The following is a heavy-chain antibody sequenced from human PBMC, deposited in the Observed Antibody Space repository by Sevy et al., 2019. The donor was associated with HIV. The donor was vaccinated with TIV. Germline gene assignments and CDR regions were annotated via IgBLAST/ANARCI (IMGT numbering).Heavy chain of an antibody. Sequence: ASVKVSCKVSGYTLTELSMHWVRQAPGKGLEWMGGFDPEDGETIYAQKFQGRVTMTEDTSTDTAYMELSSLGSEDTAVYYCATVPVGATFPYFDYWGQGTLVTVSS. D-gene: IGHD1-26*01. V-gene: IGHV1-24*01. J-gene: IGHJ4*02. CDR1: GYTLTELS. CDR2: FDPEDGET. CDR3: ATVPVGATFPYFDY.